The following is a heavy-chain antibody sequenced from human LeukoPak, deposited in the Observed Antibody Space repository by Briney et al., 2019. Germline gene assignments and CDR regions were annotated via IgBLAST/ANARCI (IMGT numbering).Heavy chain of an antibody. CDR3: ARGEYEDIVVVPAAPFDY. Sequence: PSETLSLTCAVYGGSFSGYYWSWIRQPPGKGLEWIGEINHSGSTNYNPSLKSRVTISVDTSKNQFSLKLSSVTAADTAVYYCARGEYEDIVVVPAAPFDYWGQGTLVTVSS. D-gene: IGHD2-2*01. J-gene: IGHJ4*02. CDR1: GGSFSGYY. V-gene: IGHV4-34*01. CDR2: INHSGST.